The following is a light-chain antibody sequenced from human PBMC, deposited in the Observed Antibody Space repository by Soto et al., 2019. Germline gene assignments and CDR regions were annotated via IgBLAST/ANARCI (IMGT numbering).Light chain of an antibody. CDR3: SSYTNRNTVV. Sequence: QSALTQPASVSGSPGQSITIFCTGTSSDVGGYNYVSWYQQRPGKPPKLMIYDVTNRPSGVSNRFSGSKSGSTASLTISWLQDEDEGDYYCSSYTNRNTVVCGGGTKLTVL. CDR2: DVT. V-gene: IGLV2-14*03. CDR1: SSDVGGYNY. J-gene: IGLJ3*02.